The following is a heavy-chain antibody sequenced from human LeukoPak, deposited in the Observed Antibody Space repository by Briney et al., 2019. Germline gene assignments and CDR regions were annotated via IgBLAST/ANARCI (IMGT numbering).Heavy chain of an antibody. D-gene: IGHD2-8*01. CDR2: IWYDGSNK. CDR3: AKGLYDYYYYYYMDV. CDR1: GFTYSSYA. Sequence: GGSLRLSWAVSGFTYSSYAMSWVRQAPGKGLEGVAVIWYDGSNKYYADSVKGRFTISRDNSKNTLYLQMNSLRAEDTAVYYCAKGLYDYYYYYYMDVWGKGTTVTVSS. V-gene: IGHV3-33*06. J-gene: IGHJ6*03.